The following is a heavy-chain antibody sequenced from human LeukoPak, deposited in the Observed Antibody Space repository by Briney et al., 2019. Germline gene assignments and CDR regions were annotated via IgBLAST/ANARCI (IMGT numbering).Heavy chain of an antibody. D-gene: IGHD3-3*01. J-gene: IGHJ4*02. Sequence: SETLSLTCTVSGGSISRYYWSWIRQPPGKGLEWIGYIYYSRSTNYNPSLKSRVTISVDTSKNQFSLKLSSVTAADTAVYYCARGTDITIFGVARGDYFDYWGQGTLVTVSS. CDR2: IYYSRST. CDR3: ARGTDITIFGVARGDYFDY. V-gene: IGHV4-59*01. CDR1: GGSISRYY.